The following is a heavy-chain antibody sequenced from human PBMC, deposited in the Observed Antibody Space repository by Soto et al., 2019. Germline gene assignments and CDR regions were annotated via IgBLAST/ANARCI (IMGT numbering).Heavy chain of an antibody. CDR1: GGSISSYY. CDR3: ARGLFQYYDFWSGYYTGWFDP. D-gene: IGHD3-3*01. J-gene: IGHJ5*02. CDR2: IYYSGST. V-gene: IGHV4-59*08. Sequence: PSETLSLTCTVSGGSISSYYWSWIRQPPGKGLEWIGYIYYSGSTNYNPSLKSRVTISVDTSKNQFSLKLSSVTAADTAVYYCARGLFQYYDFWSGYYTGWFDPWGQGTLVTVSS.